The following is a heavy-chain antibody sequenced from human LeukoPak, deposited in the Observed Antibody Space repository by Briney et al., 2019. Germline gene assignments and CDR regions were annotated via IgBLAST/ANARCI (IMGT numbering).Heavy chain of an antibody. D-gene: IGHD4-23*01. Sequence: PGGSLRLSCAASGFTFSSYGMHWVRQAPGEGLEWVAVIWYDGSNKYYADSVKGRFTISRDNSKNTLYLQMNSLRAEDTAVYYCAREGGNGGIFDYWGQGTLVTVSS. J-gene: IGHJ4*02. CDR1: GFTFSSYG. V-gene: IGHV3-33*01. CDR3: AREGGNGGIFDY. CDR2: IWYDGSNK.